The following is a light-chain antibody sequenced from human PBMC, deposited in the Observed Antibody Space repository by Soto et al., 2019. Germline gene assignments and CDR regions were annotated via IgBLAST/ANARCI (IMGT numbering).Light chain of an antibody. CDR2: DVS. Sequence: QSVLTQPRSVSGSPGQSVTISCTGTSSDVGTYDFVSWYQQHPGNAPRLMIFDVSERPSGVPDRFSGSKSGNTASLTISGLQAEDEADYYCCLYAVTFYVFGTGTKVNVL. CDR1: SSDVGTYDF. CDR3: CLYAVTFYV. V-gene: IGLV2-11*01. J-gene: IGLJ1*01.